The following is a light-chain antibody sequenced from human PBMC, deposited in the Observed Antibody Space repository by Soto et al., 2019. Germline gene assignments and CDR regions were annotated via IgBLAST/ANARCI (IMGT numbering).Light chain of an antibody. J-gene: IGKJ1*01. V-gene: IGKV3-15*01. Sequence: EIVMTQSPAALSVYPGEKATLSCRAIDDVPDDSSWYQHKPGQAHRLLVFGTFTRCTVIPTSFSGSGSRTEFTLTMIILQSEAFPVFYCQRYKNRRRWTLGKATNVDIK. CDR1: DDVPDD. CDR2: GTF. CDR3: QRYKNRRRWT.